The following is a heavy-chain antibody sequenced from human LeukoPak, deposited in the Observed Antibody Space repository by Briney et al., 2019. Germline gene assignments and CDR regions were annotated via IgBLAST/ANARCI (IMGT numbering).Heavy chain of an antibody. J-gene: IGHJ6*03. CDR3: ARETSQKGAHYMDV. Sequence: SETLSLTCAVYGGSFSGYYWSWIRQPPGKGLEWIGEINHSGSTNYSPSLKSRVTRSVDTSKNQFSLKLSSVTAADTAVYYCARETSQKGAHYMDVWGKGTTVTISS. CDR2: INHSGST. V-gene: IGHV4-34*01. CDR1: GGSFSGYY. D-gene: IGHD3-16*01.